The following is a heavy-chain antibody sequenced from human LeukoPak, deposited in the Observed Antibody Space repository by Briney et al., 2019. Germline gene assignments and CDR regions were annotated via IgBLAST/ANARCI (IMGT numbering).Heavy chain of an antibody. CDR3: ARGGNLEN. V-gene: IGHV3-7*01. Sequence: GGSLRLSCAASGFTLSRYWMSWVRQAPGKGLEWVANINEDGGERHYVDTVKGRFTLSRDNAKNSLYLQMNSLRAEDTAVYYCARGGNLENWGRGTLVTVSS. J-gene: IGHJ4*02. D-gene: IGHD1-14*01. CDR2: INEDGGER. CDR1: GFTLSRYW.